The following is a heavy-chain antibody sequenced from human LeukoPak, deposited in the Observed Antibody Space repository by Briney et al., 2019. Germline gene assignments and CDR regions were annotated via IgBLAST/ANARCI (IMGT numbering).Heavy chain of an antibody. V-gene: IGHV4-34*09. CDR2: IYYSGST. CDR1: GGSFSGYY. D-gene: IGHD5-12*01. Sequence: KPSETLSLTCAVYGGSFSGYYWSWIRQPPGKGLEWIGYIYYSGSTYYNPSLKSRVTISVDTSKNQFSLKLSSVTAADTAVYYCARGSGYDFVKYFDYWGQGTLVTVSS. CDR3: ARGSGYDFVKYFDY. J-gene: IGHJ4*02.